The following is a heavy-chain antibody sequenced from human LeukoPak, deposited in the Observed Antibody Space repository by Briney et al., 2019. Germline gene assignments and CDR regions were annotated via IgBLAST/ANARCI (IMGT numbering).Heavy chain of an antibody. J-gene: IGHJ5*02. D-gene: IGHD3-10*01. Sequence: PGGSLRLSCAASGFTFSSYAMHWVRQAPGKGLERVAFISYDGSNEYYADSVKGRFTISRDNSKNTLYLQMNNLRTEDTAVYYRAREKPPKGDYYGSGSYYNLRGGLPNWFDPWGQGTLVTVSS. CDR1: GFTFSSYA. CDR3: AREKPPKGDYYGSGSYYNLRGGLPNWFDP. CDR2: ISYDGSNE. V-gene: IGHV3-30-3*01.